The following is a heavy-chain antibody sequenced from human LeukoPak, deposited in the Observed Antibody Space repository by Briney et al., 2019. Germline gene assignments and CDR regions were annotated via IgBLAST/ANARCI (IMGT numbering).Heavy chain of an antibody. D-gene: IGHD2-2*01. V-gene: IGHV3-43*02. Sequence: PSGGSLRLSCAASGFTFDNYAMHWVRQVPGKGLEWVSLISANGDNPYYADSVKGRFTISRDNSKNSLFLQLNSLRTDDTAVYYCAKDRSTWFYFDYWGQGTLVTVSS. CDR1: GFTFDNYA. CDR2: ISANGDNP. CDR3: AKDRSTWFYFDY. J-gene: IGHJ4*02.